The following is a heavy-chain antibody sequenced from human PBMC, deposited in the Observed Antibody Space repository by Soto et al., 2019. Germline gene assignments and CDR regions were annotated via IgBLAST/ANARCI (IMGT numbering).Heavy chain of an antibody. V-gene: IGHV1-2*02. D-gene: IGHD2-21*01. J-gene: IGHJ6*02. CDR2: INPQSGGT. CDR3: ARDRRPLVKPYYYYGMDV. CDR1: GDTFTANY. Sequence: GASVKVSCKASGDTFTANYIHWVRQAPGQGFEWMGWINPQSGGTNYPQKFQGRVTMTRDTSLSTVYMTLIRLTSDDTAVYYCARDRRPLVKPYYYYGMDVWGQGTTVTVS.